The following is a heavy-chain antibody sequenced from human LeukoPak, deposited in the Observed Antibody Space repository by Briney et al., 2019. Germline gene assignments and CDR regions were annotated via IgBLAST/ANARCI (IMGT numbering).Heavy chain of an antibody. CDR2: ISASGDST. D-gene: IGHD5-12*01. V-gene: IGHV3-23*01. Sequence: GGSLRLSCAASGFTFSTYAMSWVRQAPGKGLEWVSPISASGDSTYYADSVRGRFTISRDNSKNTLYLQMNSLRAEDTALYYCARVYSGYDLWDAFDIWGQGTMVTVSS. J-gene: IGHJ3*02. CDR1: GFTFSTYA. CDR3: ARVYSGYDLWDAFDI.